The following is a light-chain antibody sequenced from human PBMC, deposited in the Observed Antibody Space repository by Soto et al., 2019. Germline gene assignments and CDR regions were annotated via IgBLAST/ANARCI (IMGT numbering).Light chain of an antibody. CDR3: QQSYSPPRT. J-gene: IGKJ3*01. CDR1: ESIGSY. CDR2: AAF. V-gene: IGKV1-39*01. Sequence: DIQILQSPSSLSASVGDRVTITCRASESIGSYLNWYQQKPGRVPKLLIYAAFRLQSGVPSRFSGSGSETDFTLTIGGIQFEASASYFCQQSYSPPRTFGFGTKVD.